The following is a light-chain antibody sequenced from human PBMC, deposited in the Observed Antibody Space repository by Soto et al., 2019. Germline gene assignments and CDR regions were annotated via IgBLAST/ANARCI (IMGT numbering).Light chain of an antibody. CDR1: SGSIASNY. V-gene: IGLV6-57*04. CDR2: EDN. J-gene: IGLJ3*02. Sequence: NFMLTQPHSVSESPGKTVTISCTRSSGSIASNYVQWYQQHPGSAPTTVIYEDNQRPSGVPDRFSGSIDSSSNSASLTISRLKTEDEADYYCQSYHSSNVVFGGGTQLTVL. CDR3: QSYHSSNVV.